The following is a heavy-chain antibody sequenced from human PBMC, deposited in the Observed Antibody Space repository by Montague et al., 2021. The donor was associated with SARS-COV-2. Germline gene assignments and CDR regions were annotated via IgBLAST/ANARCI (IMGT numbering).Heavy chain of an antibody. V-gene: IGHV4-38-2*02. CDR1: GYSISSGYY. J-gene: IGHJ6*02. Sequence: SETLSLTCTVSGYSISSGYYWGWIRQPPGKGLEWVGRIYHSGSTYYNPSLKSRVTISVDTSKNQFSLKLSSVTAADTAVYYSWGGVGARCYYYGMADWGQGTTVTVSS. CDR2: IYHSGST. CDR3: WGGVGARCYYYGMAD. D-gene: IGHD1-26*01.